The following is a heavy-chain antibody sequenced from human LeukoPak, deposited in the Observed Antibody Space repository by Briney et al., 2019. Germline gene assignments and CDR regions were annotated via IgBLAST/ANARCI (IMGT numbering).Heavy chain of an antibody. D-gene: IGHD3-22*01. CDR3: AKDRDDYYDSSGYFDY. CDR2: IWYDGSNK. Sequence: GGSLRLSCVASGFTFSSYGMHWVRQAPGKGLEWVAVIWYDGSNKYYADSVKGRFTISRDNSKNTLYLQMNSLRAEDTAVYYCAKDRDDYYDSSGYFDYWGQGTLVTVSS. J-gene: IGHJ4*02. V-gene: IGHV3-33*06. CDR1: GFTFSSYG.